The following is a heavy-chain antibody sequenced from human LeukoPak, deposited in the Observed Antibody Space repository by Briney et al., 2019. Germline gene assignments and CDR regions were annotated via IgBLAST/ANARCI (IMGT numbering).Heavy chain of an antibody. Sequence: GGPLRLSCAASGFTFDDYGMSWVRQAPGKGLEWVSAFSGSGGSTYYADSVKGRFTISRDNSKNTLYLQMNSLRAEDTAVYYCARSGLSRFDYWGQGTLVTVSS. CDR3: ARSGLSRFDY. CDR1: GFTFDDYG. V-gene: IGHV3-23*01. D-gene: IGHD4/OR15-4a*01. CDR2: FSGSGGST. J-gene: IGHJ4*02.